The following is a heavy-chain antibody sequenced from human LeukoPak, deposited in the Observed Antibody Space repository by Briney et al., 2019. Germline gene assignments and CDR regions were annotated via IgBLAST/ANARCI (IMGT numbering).Heavy chain of an antibody. CDR3: ARGSSSSWFSHYYGMDV. D-gene: IGHD6-13*01. Sequence: PGGSLRLSYAASGFTFSSYVMHWVRQAPGKGLEWVAVISYDGSNKYYADSVKGRFTISRDNSKNTLYLQMNSLRAEDTAVYYCARGSSSSWFSHYYGMDVWGQGTTVTVSS. J-gene: IGHJ6*02. CDR2: ISYDGSNK. V-gene: IGHV3-30-3*01. CDR1: GFTFSSYV.